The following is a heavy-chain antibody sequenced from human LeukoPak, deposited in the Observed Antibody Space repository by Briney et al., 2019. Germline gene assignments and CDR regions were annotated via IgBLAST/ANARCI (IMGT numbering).Heavy chain of an antibody. CDR3: ARGSSEQWLGTTNLDY. V-gene: IGHV1-18*01. CDR2: ISAYNGNT. J-gene: IGHJ4*02. CDR1: GYTFTSYG. Sequence: GASVKVSCKASGYTFTSYGISWVRQAPGQGLEWMGWISAYNGNTNYAQKLQGRVTMTTDTSTSTAYMELRSLRSDDTAVYYCARGSSEQWLGTTNLDYWGQGTLVTVSS. D-gene: IGHD6-19*01.